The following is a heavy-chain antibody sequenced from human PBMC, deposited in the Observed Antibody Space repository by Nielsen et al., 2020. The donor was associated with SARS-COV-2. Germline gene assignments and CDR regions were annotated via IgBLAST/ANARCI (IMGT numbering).Heavy chain of an antibody. V-gene: IGHV3-21*01. J-gene: IGHJ6*02. Sequence: GESLKISCAASGFTFSSYSMNWVRQAPGKGLEWVSSISSSSSYIYYADSVKGRFTISRDNAKNSLYLQMNSLRAEDTAVYYCANPRFLESYDRVDVWGQGTTVTVS. CDR1: GFTFSSYS. CDR2: ISSSSSYI. CDR3: ANPRFLESYDRVDV. D-gene: IGHD3-3*01.